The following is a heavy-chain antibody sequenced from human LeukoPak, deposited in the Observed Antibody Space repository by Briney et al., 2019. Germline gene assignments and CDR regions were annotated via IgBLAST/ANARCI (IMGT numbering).Heavy chain of an antibody. D-gene: IGHD5-24*01. J-gene: IGHJ4*02. CDR2: IYTSGST. Sequence: SETLSLTCTVSGGSISSYYWSWIRQPAGKGLEWIGRIYTSGSTNYNPSLKSRVTMSVDTSKNQFSLKLSSVTAADTAVYYCARGLVDDLDGYNQYFDYWGQGTLVTVSS. CDR1: GGSISSYY. V-gene: IGHV4-4*07. CDR3: ARGLVDDLDGYNQYFDY.